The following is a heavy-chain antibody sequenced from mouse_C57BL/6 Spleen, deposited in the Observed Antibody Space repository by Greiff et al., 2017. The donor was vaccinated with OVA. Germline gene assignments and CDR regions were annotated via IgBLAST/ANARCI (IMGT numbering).Heavy chain of an antibody. CDR2: INPNNGGT. D-gene: IGHD1-1*01. Sequence: VQLQQSGPELVKPGASVKMSCKASGYTFSDYNMHWVKQSHGKSLEWIGHINPNNGGTSYNQKFKGKATLTVNKSSSTAYMELRSLTSEDSAVYYFLRSNYCDSSHWYFDVWGTGTTVTVSS. V-gene: IGHV1-22*01. CDR3: LRSNYCDSSHWYFDV. J-gene: IGHJ1*03. CDR1: GYTFSDYN.